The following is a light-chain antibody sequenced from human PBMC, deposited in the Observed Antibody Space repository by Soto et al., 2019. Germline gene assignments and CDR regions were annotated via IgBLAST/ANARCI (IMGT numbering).Light chain of an antibody. CDR3: RQYNRWPTRT. CDR2: GQS. CDR1: QGFXTK. J-gene: IGKJ5*01. V-gene: IGKV3-15*01. Sequence: IGMTQSADTLYVSPGEGATLSCRASQGFXTKFAWYEPKAGQATRILTXGQSTRATGIPERFIGSGSGKEFTLTISSLQSEDFAVYYCRQYNRWPTRTFGQGTRLEIK.